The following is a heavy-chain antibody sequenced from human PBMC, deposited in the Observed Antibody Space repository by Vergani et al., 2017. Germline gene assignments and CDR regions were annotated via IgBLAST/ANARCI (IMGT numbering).Heavy chain of an antibody. CDR3: ARAYGDYNYYYYYGMDV. D-gene: IGHD4-17*01. V-gene: IGHV1-2*02. CDR1: GYTFTGYY. J-gene: IGHJ6*02. Sequence: QVQLVQSGAEVKKPGASVKVSCKASGYTFTGYYMHWVRQAPGQGLEWMGWINPNSGGTNYAQKFQGRVTMTRDTSISTAYMELSRLRSDDTAVYYCARAYGDYNYYYYYGMDVWGQGTTVTVSS. CDR2: INPNSGGT.